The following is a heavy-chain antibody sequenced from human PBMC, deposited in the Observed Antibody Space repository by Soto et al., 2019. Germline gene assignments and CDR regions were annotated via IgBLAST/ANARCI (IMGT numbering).Heavy chain of an antibody. CDR1: GGSINSADYY. CDR3: ARDRPPTMSRGVIGQCGMDV. Sequence: QVQLQESGPGLVKPSQTLSLTCTVSGGSINSADYYWNWIRQHPGKGLEWIGYIYYSGSNYYNPSLKSRVAFALDTSKNQFSLKLRSVTAADTAVYYCARDRPPTMSRGVIGQCGMDVWGQGTTVTVSS. CDR2: IYYSGSN. D-gene: IGHD3-10*01. J-gene: IGHJ6*02. V-gene: IGHV4-31*03.